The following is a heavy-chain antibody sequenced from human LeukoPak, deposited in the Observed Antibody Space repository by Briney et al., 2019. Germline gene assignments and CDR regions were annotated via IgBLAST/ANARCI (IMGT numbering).Heavy chain of an antibody. V-gene: IGHV3-21*01. Sequence: PGGSLRLSCAASGFTFSSYSMNWVRQAPGKGLEWVSSISSSSSYIYYADSVKGRFTISRDNAKNSLYLQMNSLRAEDTAIYYCVRLKSGNYYHFDYWGQGTLVTVSS. D-gene: IGHD1-26*01. CDR1: GFTFSSYS. J-gene: IGHJ4*02. CDR3: VRLKSGNYYHFDY. CDR2: ISSSSSYI.